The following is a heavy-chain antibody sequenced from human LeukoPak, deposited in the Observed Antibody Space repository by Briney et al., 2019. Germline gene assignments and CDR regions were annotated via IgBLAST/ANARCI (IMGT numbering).Heavy chain of an antibody. CDR3: ARAESTIIVGEYAFDI. CDR1: RGSLSRGDYY. D-gene: IGHD3-22*01. CDR2: IYYSGST. Sequence: TLSLTCTLSRGSLSRGDYYWRCIRQPAGKGLECLGFIYYSGSTYYNPILKSRFNISVLTSKNQVSMKLSSVNAADTAVYDYARAESTIIVGEYAFDIWGQGTMVTVT. J-gene: IGHJ3*02. V-gene: IGHV4-30-4*01.